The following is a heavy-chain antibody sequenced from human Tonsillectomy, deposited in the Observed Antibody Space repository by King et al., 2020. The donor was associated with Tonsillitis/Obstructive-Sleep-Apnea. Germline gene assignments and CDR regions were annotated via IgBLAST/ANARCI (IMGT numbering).Heavy chain of an antibody. CDR2: IIPILGIA. CDR3: AGWTSQPYCYDSRGYYQRYFDL. J-gene: IGHJ2*01. Sequence: QLVQSGAEVKKPGSSVKVSCKASGGTFSSYAISWVRQAPGQGLEWMGGIIPILGIANYAQKFQGRVTITADKSTSTAYMELSSLRSEDTAVYYCAGWTSQPYCYDSRGYYQRYFDLWGRGTLVTVSS. D-gene: IGHD3-22*01. CDR1: GGTFSSYA. V-gene: IGHV1-69*10.